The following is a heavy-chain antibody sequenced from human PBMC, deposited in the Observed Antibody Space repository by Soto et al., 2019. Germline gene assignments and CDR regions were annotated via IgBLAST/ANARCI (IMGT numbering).Heavy chain of an antibody. V-gene: IGHV3-33*01. Sequence: QVQLVESGGGVVQPGRSLRLSCAASGFTFSSYGMHWVRQAPGKGLEWVAVIWYDGSNKYYADSVKGRFTISRDNSKNTLYLQMNSLRAEDTAVYYCARYEDVYYGMDVWGQGTTVTVSS. D-gene: IGHD2-15*01. CDR3: ARYEDVYYGMDV. J-gene: IGHJ6*02. CDR2: IWYDGSNK. CDR1: GFTFSSYG.